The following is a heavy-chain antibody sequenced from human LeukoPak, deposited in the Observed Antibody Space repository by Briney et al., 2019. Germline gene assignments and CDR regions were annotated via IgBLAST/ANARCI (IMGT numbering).Heavy chain of an antibody. CDR3: AKVLSSSWYYFDY. D-gene: IGHD6-13*01. CDR1: GYTLTELS. J-gene: IGHJ4*02. V-gene: IGHV3-9*01. Sequence: SCKVSGYTLTELSMHWVRQAPGKGLEWVSGISWNSGSIGYADSVKGRFTISRDNAKNSLYLQMNSLRAEDTALYYCAKVLSSSWYYFDYWGQGTLVTVSS. CDR2: ISWNSGSI.